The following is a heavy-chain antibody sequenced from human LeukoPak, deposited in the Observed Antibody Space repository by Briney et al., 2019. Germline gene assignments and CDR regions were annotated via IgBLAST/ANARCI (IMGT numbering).Heavy chain of an antibody. CDR2: ISDSGDST. D-gene: IGHD3-22*01. V-gene: IGHV3-23*01. CDR1: GFTFSSFA. Sequence: GGSLRLSCAASGFTFSSFAMSWIRQAPGKGLEWVSAISDSGDSTYYADSVKGRFTISRDNSKNTLYLQIHSLRAEDTAVYYCAKDPYSITMKIYWGQGTLVTVSS. CDR3: AKDPYSITMKIY. J-gene: IGHJ4*02.